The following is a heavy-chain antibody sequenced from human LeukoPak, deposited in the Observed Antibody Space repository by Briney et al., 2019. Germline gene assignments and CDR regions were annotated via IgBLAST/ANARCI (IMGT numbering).Heavy chain of an antibody. J-gene: IGHJ5*02. CDR3: ARVPPISYYYDSSGYGSYWFDP. Sequence: ASVKVSCKASGYTFTGYYMHWVRQAPGQGLEWMGWINPNSGGTNYEQKFQGRVTMTRDTSISTAYMELSRLRSDDTAVYYCARVPPISYYYDSSGYGSYWFDPWGQGTLVTVSS. D-gene: IGHD3-22*01. CDR1: GYTFTGYY. CDR2: INPNSGGT. V-gene: IGHV1-2*02.